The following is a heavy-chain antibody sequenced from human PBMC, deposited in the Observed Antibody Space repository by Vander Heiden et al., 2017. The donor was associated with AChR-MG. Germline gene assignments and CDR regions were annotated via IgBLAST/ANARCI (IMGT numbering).Heavy chain of an antibody. CDR3: ARGMSAAGIFDV. CDR1: GYDFSDHA. V-gene: IGHV1-3*04. D-gene: IGHD6-13*01. Sequence: VQLVQSGPEVKKTGASVRVSCEASGYDFSDHAMHWVRQAPGQRFEWMGWIHTANGNTKYSENFEGRITLTRDRFAKTAYMELSNLRSEDTASYYCARGMSAAGIFDVWGQGTLLSVSS. CDR2: IHTANGNT. J-gene: IGHJ4*02.